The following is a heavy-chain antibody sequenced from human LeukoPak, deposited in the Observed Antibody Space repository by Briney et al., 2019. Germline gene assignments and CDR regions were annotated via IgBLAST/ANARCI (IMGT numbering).Heavy chain of an antibody. J-gene: IGHJ5*02. CDR3: ARQYSYGRYNWFDP. CDR1: GGSISSGSYY. CDR2: IDTSGST. D-gene: IGHD5-18*01. Sequence: PSETLSLTCTVSGGSISSGSYYWSWIRQPAGKGLEWIGRIDTSGSTNYNPSLKSRVTISVDTSKNQFSLKLSSVTAADTAVYYCARQYSYGRYNWFDPWGQGTLVTVSS. V-gene: IGHV4-61*02.